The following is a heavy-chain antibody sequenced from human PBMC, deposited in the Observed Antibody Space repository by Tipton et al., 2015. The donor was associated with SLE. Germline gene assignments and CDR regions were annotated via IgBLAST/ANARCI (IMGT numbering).Heavy chain of an antibody. Sequence: SLRLSCAASEFTFSTYSMNWVRQAPGKGLEWVSVISHSGKDTEYADSVKGRFTITRDNSKNTVYLQMSSLRAEDTAVYYCARGESSGWYPNWFDPWGQGTLVTVSS. CDR3: ARGESSGWYPNWFDP. CDR1: EFTFSTYS. V-gene: IGHV3-21*01. CDR2: ISHSGKDT. J-gene: IGHJ5*02. D-gene: IGHD6-19*01.